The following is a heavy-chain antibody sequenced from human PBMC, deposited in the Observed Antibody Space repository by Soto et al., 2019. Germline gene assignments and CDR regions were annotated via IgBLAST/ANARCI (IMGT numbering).Heavy chain of an antibody. Sequence: EVQLVESGGGLVQPGGSLRLSCAASGFTFSKYWMHWVRQAPGKGLVWVSRMNSDGSSTSYADSVKGRFTISRDNAKNTLSLQMNSLRAEDTAVYYCVREDSGTYYWIDYWGQGTLVTVSS. CDR3: VREDSGTYYWIDY. V-gene: IGHV3-74*01. CDR1: GFTFSKYW. CDR2: MNSDGSST. J-gene: IGHJ4*02. D-gene: IGHD1-26*01.